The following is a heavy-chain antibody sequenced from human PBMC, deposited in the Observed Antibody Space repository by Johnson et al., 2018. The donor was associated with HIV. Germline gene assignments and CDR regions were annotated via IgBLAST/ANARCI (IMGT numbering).Heavy chain of an antibody. CDR1: GFTFSSYG. J-gene: IGHJ3*02. CDR3: ATLEYSSSPGGYGAFDI. V-gene: IGHV3-33*01. CDR2: IWYDGSNK. Sequence: QEQLVESGGGVVQPGRSLRLSCAASGFTFSSYGMHWVRQAPGKGLEWVAVIWYDGSNKYYGDSVKGRFTISRDNFKNTLYLQMNSLRAEDTAVYYCATLEYSSSPGGYGAFDIWGQGTMVTVSS. D-gene: IGHD6-6*01.